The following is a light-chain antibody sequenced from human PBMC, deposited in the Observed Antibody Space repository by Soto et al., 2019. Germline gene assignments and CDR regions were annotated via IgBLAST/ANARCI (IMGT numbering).Light chain of an antibody. CDR3: QQYHTSPLT. J-gene: IGKJ1*01. Sequence: EIVMTQSPCTLSLYPGERATFSCMASQSVSSSYIAWYQQKRGQAPRRLIYGASIRATGIPDRFSGSGSGTDFTLTISRLEPEDFALYYCQQYHTSPLTFGQGTKVDIK. V-gene: IGKV3-20*01. CDR2: GAS. CDR1: QSVSSSY.